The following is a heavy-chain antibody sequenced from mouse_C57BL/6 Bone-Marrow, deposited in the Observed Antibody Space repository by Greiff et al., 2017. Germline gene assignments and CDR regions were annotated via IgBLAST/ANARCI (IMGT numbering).Heavy chain of an antibody. D-gene: IGHD2-5*01. CDR1: GFTFSDAW. Sequence: EVMLVESGGGLVQPGGSMTLSCAASGFTFSDAWMDWVRQSPEKGLAWVAAIRNKANTHATSYAESVTGRFTISRDDSKSSVYRQRNSLRAEDTGIYYGTRRDSKGAMDYWSQGTSDTVSS. CDR2: IRNKANTHAT. CDR3: TRRDSKGAMDY. V-gene: IGHV6-6*01. J-gene: IGHJ4*01.